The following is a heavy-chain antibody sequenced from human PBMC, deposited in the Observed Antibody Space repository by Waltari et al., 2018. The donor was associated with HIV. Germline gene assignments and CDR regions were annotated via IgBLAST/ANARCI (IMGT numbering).Heavy chain of an antibody. D-gene: IGHD1-26*01. CDR3: AKPQGGWELLGDFDM. CDR2: IRGNGGNT. V-gene: IGHV3-23*04. CDR1: GFSFSTYA. Sequence: EVQLVESGVGLLQPGGSLRVSCAASGFSFSTYAMSWVRQVQGKGRDWVSVIRGNGGNTSYADSVKGRFTISRGNSKNTLYLQMNSLRADDTAVYYCAKPQGGWELLGDFDMWGQGTMVAVSS. J-gene: IGHJ3*02.